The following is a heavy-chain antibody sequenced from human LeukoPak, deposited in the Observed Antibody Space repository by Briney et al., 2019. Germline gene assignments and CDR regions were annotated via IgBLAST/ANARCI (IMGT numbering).Heavy chain of an antibody. J-gene: IGHJ4*02. CDR3: ARALYDSTGYYDY. D-gene: IGHD3-22*01. CDR2: IKKDGSDK. Sequence: LRLSXSASGXTFSSYWMTWVRQAPGKGLQWVAYIKKDGSDKYYVDSVKGRFTISRDNAKNSLYLQMNSLRVEDTAVYYCARALYDSTGYYDYWGQGSLVTVSS. V-gene: IGHV3-7*04. CDR1: GXTFSSYW.